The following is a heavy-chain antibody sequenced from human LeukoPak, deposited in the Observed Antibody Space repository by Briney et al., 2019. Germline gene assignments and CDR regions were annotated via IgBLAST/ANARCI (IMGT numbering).Heavy chain of an antibody. J-gene: IGHJ3*02. CDR3: ATPNWDDAFDI. CDR1: GYTLTELS. D-gene: IGHD7-27*01. V-gene: IGHV1-24*01. CDR2: FDPEDGET. Sequence: ASVKVSCKVSGYTLTELSMHWERQAPGKGLEWMGGFDPEDGETIYAQKFQGRVTMTENTSTDTAYMELSSLRSEDTAVYYCATPNWDDAFDIWGQGTMVTVSS.